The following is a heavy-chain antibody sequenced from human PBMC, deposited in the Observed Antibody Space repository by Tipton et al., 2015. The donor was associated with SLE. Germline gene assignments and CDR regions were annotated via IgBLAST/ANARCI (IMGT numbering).Heavy chain of an antibody. D-gene: IGHD1-1*01. CDR3: ASGVEGGGFDY. CDR2: IYHSGST. V-gene: IGHV4-38-2*02. J-gene: IGHJ4*02. CDR1: GYSISSGYY. Sequence: LRLSCTVSGYSISSGYYWGWIRQPPGKGLEWIGSIYHSGSTYYNPSLKSRVTISVDTSKNQFSLKLSSATAADTAVYYCASGVEGGGFDYWGQGTLVTVSS.